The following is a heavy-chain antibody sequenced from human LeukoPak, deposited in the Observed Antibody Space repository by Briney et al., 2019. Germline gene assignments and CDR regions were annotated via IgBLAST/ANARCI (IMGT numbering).Heavy chain of an antibody. J-gene: IGHJ4*02. V-gene: IGHV3-7*04. Sequence: GGSLRLSCAASGFNFNNYWMSWLRQAPGKGLEWVANIKDDGSEEYYVDSVKGRFTISRDNAKNSLYLQMNSLRAEDTAIYYCTRVGYIDEGIDYWGQGTLVTVSS. CDR1: GFNFNNYW. CDR2: IKDDGSEE. D-gene: IGHD5-24*01. CDR3: TRVGYIDEGIDY.